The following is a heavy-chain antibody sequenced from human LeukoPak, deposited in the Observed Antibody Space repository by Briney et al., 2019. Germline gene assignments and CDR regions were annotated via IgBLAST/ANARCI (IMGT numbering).Heavy chain of an antibody. Sequence: EASVKVSCKASGYTFTGYYMHWVRQAPGQGLEWMGWINLNSGGTNYAQKFQGRVTMTRDTSISTAYMELSRLRSDDTAVYYCARRQWGDWFDPWGQGTLVTVSS. D-gene: IGHD1-26*01. V-gene: IGHV1-2*02. J-gene: IGHJ5*02. CDR3: ARRQWGDWFDP. CDR2: INLNSGGT. CDR1: GYTFTGYY.